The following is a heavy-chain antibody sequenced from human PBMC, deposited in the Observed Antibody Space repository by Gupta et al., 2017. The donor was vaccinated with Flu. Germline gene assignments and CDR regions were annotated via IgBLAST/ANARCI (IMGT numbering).Heavy chain of an antibody. J-gene: IGHJ5*02. CDR2: IGDSGSDR. D-gene: IGHD2-8*02. V-gene: IGHV3-23*01. Sequence: AASGATFSRSAMIWVRQAPGKGLEWVSSIGDSGSDRYYADSVKGRLLISRDNSKNTLFLEIYDLRADDTAIYYCAKLTGATLFDPWGKGTLVTVSS. CDR1: GATFSRSA. CDR3: AKLTGATLFDP.